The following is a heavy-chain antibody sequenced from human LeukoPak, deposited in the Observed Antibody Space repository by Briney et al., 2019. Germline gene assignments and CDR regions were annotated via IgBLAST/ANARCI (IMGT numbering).Heavy chain of an antibody. CDR3: ARDSSGPAF. CDR1: GFIVSDNY. V-gene: IGHV3-53*01. J-gene: IGHJ4*02. Sequence: PGGSLRLSCAASGFIVSDNYMSWVRQAPGKGLEWVSVIYRSGGTFYSDSVKGRFTTSRDFSRNTLYLQMNSLRADDTAVYYCARDSSGPAFWGQGTLVTVSS. CDR2: IYRSGGT. D-gene: IGHD6-19*01.